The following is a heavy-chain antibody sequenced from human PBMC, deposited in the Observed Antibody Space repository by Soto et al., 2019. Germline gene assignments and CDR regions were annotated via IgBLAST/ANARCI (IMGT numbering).Heavy chain of an antibody. CDR1: GYTFTTSG. Sequence: VQVSCKASGYTFTTSGISWVRQARGQGLECMGWISTYNDKINYAQNLQGRVSLTTDTSTSTAYMELRSLRSDDTAVYYCARDYDYDRSGRWGGSDAFDIWGQGTTVPV. CDR2: ISTYNDKI. CDR3: ARDYDYDRSGRWGGSDAFDI. J-gene: IGHJ3*02. V-gene: IGHV1-18*01. D-gene: IGHD3-22*01.